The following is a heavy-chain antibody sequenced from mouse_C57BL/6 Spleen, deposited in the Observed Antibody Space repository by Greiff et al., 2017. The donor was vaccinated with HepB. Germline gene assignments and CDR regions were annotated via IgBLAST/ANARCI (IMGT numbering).Heavy chain of an antibody. D-gene: IGHD4-1*01. Sequence: EVQVVESGGDLVKPGGSLKLSCAASGFTFSSYGMSWVRQTPDKRLEWVATISSGGSYTYYPDSVKGRFTISRDNAKNTLYLQMSSLKSEDTAMYYCARGGTGLVDYWGQGTTLTVSS. CDR1: GFTFSSYG. V-gene: IGHV5-6*01. CDR3: ARGGTGLVDY. J-gene: IGHJ2*01. CDR2: ISSGGSYT.